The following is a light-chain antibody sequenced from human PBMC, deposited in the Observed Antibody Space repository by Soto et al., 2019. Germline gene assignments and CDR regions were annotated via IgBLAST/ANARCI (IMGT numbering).Light chain of an antibody. CDR2: GAS. CDR3: QQYNNWPRT. Sequence: EIVMTQSPVTLSVSPGERATLSCRASQTVSSNLAWYQQKPGQAPRLLIYGASTRATGIPVRFSGSGSGTEFTLTISSLQSEDFAVYHCQQYNNWPRTFGQGTKVEIK. J-gene: IGKJ1*01. CDR1: QTVSSN. V-gene: IGKV3-15*01.